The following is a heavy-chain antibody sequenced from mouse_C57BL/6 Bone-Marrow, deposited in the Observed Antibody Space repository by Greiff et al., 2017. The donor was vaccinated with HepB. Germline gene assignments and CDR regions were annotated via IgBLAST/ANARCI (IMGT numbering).Heavy chain of an antibody. V-gene: IGHV1-61*01. D-gene: IGHD2-10*01. CDR3: ARSPYYGNYDRNWYFDV. CDR1: GYTFTSYW. J-gene: IGHJ1*03. Sequence: VQLQQPGAELVRPGSSVKLSCKASGYTFTSYWMDWVKQRPGQGLEWIGNIYPSDSETHYNQKFKDKATLTVDKSSSTAYMQLSSLTSEDSAVYYCARSPYYGNYDRNWYFDVWGTGTTVTVSS. CDR2: IYPSDSET.